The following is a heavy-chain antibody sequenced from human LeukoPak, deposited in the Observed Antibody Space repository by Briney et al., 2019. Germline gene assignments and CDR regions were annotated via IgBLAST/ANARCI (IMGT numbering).Heavy chain of an antibody. D-gene: IGHD3-10*01. J-gene: IGHJ4*02. Sequence: PSETLSLTCAVYGGSFSGYYWSWIRQPPGKGLEWIGEINHSGSTNYNPSLKSRVTISVDTSKNQFSLKLSSVTAADTAVYYCARDPTSVVWFGELSPWFDYWGQGTLVTVSS. CDR2: INHSGST. V-gene: IGHV4-34*01. CDR3: ARDPTSVVWFGELSPWFDY. CDR1: GGSFSGYY.